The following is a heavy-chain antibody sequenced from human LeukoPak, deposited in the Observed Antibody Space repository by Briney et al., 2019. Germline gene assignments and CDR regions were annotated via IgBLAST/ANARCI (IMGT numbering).Heavy chain of an antibody. J-gene: IGHJ4*02. CDR3: ARDMGDY. Sequence: HSGGSLRLSCAAPGFTFSTYWMNWVRQAPGKGLEWVANIEQDGSEKYYVDSVRGRFTISRDNAKNSLYLQMNSLRADDTAVYYCARDMGDYWGQGTLVTVSS. CDR1: GFTFSTYW. V-gene: IGHV3-7*01. D-gene: IGHD3-16*01. CDR2: IEQDGSEK.